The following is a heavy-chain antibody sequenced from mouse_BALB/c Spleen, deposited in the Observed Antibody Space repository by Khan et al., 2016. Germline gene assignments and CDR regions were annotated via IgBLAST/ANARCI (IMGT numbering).Heavy chain of an antibody. CDR1: GYTFTIYT. CDR2: INPSSGYT. Sequence: QVQLQQSGAELARPGASVKMSCKASGYTFTIYTMHWVKQRPGKGLEWIGYINPSSGYTNYNQKFKDKATLTADKSSSTAYMQLSSLTSEDSAVYYCARSRRMDGNYLCDYWGQGTTLTVSS. J-gene: IGHJ2*01. D-gene: IGHD2-1*01. CDR3: ARSRRMDGNYLCDY. V-gene: IGHV1-4*01.